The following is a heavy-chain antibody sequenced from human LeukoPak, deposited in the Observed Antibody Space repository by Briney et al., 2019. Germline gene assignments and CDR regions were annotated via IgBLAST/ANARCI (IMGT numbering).Heavy chain of an antibody. V-gene: IGHV4-30-2*01. D-gene: IGHD6-19*01. CDR3: ARDDMGRLNV. CDR1: GGSISSGGYY. CDR2: IYHSGST. J-gene: IGHJ6*04. Sequence: SETLSLTCTVSGGSISSGGYYWSWIRQPPGKGLEWIGYIYHSGSTYYNPSLKSRVTISVDRSKNQFSLKLSSVTAADTAVYYCARDDMGRLNVWGKGTTVTVSS.